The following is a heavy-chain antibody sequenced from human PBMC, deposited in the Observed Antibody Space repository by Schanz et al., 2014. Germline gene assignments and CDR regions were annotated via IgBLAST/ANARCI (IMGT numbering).Heavy chain of an antibody. D-gene: IGHD3-3*01. J-gene: IGHJ3*02. CDR3: VTEKRMESGTWAKAFDI. CDR1: NYIFTKYY. V-gene: IGHV1-46*01. Sequence: QVQLVQSGAEVKKPGASVKLSCKASNYIFTKYYIHCVRQAPGQGLDWMGLINPYDDTIDYAKKFQGRFTRTRDTSTTTVCMELSSLRSDDTAMYYCVTEKRMESGTWAKAFDIWGQGTLVTVSS. CDR2: INPYDDTI.